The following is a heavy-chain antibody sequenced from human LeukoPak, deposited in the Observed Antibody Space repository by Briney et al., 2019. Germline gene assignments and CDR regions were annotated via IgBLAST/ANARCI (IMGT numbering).Heavy chain of an antibody. V-gene: IGHV4-34*01. D-gene: IGHD6-19*01. CDR1: GGSFSGYY. J-gene: IGHJ4*02. CDR3: ARHGGVSWLVRREGFDY. Sequence: PSETLSLTCAVYGGSFSGYYWSWIRQPPGKGLEWIGEINHSGSTNYNPSLKSRVTISVDTSKNQFSLKLSSVTAADTAVYYCARHGGVSWLVRREGFDYWGQGTLVTVSS. CDR2: INHSGST.